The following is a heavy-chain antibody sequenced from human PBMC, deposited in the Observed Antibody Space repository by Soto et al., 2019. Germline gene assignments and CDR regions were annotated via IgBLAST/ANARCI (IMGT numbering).Heavy chain of an antibody. J-gene: IGHJ5*02. Sequence: KQSQTLSLTCAISGDSVSSNSAAWNWIRQSPSRGLEWLGRTYYRSKWYNDYAVSVKSRITINPDTSKNQFSLQLNSVTPEDTAVYYCARVNSSSRVGWFDPWGQGTLVTVSS. D-gene: IGHD6-6*01. CDR1: GDSVSSNSAA. CDR3: ARVNSSSRVGWFDP. V-gene: IGHV6-1*01. CDR2: TYYRSKWYN.